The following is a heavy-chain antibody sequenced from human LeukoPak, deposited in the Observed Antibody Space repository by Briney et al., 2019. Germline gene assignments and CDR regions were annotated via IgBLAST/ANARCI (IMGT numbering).Heavy chain of an antibody. J-gene: IGHJ3*02. D-gene: IGHD3-22*01. V-gene: IGHV3-21*01. CDR1: GFTFSSYA. CDR3: ARGAVVTNAFDI. CDR2: ISSSSSYI. Sequence: PGGSLRLSCAASGFTFSSYAMHWVRQAPGKGLEWVSSISSSSSYIYYADSVKGRFTISRDNAKNSLYLQMNSLRAEDTAVYYCARGAVVTNAFDIWGQGTMVTVSS.